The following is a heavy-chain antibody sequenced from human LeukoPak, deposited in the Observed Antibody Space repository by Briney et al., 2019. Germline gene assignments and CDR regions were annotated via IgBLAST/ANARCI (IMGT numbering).Heavy chain of an antibody. D-gene: IGHD5-12*01. CDR3: ARGDVDIVATIFDY. CDR2: IYHSGST. J-gene: IGHJ4*02. Sequence: SETLSLTCTVSGGSISSYYWSWIRQPAGKGLEWIGRIYHSGSTYYNPSLKSRVTISVDTSKNQFSLKLSSVTAADTAVYYCARGDVDIVATIFDYWGQGTLVTVSS. CDR1: GGSISSYY. V-gene: IGHV4-4*07.